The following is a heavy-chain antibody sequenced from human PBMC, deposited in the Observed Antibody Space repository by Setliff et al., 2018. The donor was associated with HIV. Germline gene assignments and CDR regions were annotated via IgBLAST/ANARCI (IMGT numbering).Heavy chain of an antibody. CDR2: INTNTGNP. CDR3: ARSWPDYYYYYYMDV. J-gene: IGHJ6*03. CDR1: GYTFTSYA. V-gene: IGHV7-4-1*02. Sequence: GASVKVSCKASGYTFTSYAMNWVRQAPGQGLEWMGWINTNTGNPTYAQGFTGRFVFSLDTSVSTAYLQISSLKAEDTAVYYCARSWPDYYYYYYMDVWGKGTTVTVSS.